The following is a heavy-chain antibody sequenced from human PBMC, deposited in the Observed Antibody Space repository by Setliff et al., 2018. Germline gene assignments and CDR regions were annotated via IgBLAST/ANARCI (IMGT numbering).Heavy chain of an antibody. CDR2: ISGSGAST. J-gene: IGHJ6*03. Sequence: GGSLRLSCAASGVTFTSYAMTWVRQAPGKGLEWVSSISGSGASTYYADSVKGRFTISRDNSKNTLYLQMNSLRAEDTALYYCAKALSPGQIGGYYPRLSYMDVWGKGTTVTVSS. D-gene: IGHD3-3*01. CDR1: GVTFTSYA. CDR3: AKALSPGQIGGYYPRLSYMDV. V-gene: IGHV3-23*01.